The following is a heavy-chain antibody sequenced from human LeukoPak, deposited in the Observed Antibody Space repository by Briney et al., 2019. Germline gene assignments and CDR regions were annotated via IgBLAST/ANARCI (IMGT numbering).Heavy chain of an antibody. V-gene: IGHV3-30*02. D-gene: IGHD6-13*01. CDR3: AKTLEAAAGPDAFDI. Sequence: GGSLRLSCAASGFTFSSYGMHWVRQAPGKGLEWVAFIRYDGSNKYYADSVKGRFTISRDNSKNTLYLQMNSLRAEDTAVYYCAKTLEAAAGPDAFDIWGQGTMVTVSS. CDR1: GFTFSSYG. J-gene: IGHJ3*02. CDR2: IRYDGSNK.